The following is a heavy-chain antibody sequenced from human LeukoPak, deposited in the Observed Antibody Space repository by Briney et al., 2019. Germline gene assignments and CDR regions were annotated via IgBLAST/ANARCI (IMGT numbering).Heavy chain of an antibody. J-gene: IGHJ4*02. V-gene: IGHV3-48*01. CDR3: ARFCSSTSCEGY. CDR1: GFTFSSWS. CDR2: IGSTSTTV. D-gene: IGHD2-2*01. Sequence: GGSLRLSCVASGFTFSSWSMNWGRQAPGKGLEWVSHIGSTSTTVYYADSVKGRFTISRDNAKNSLYLQMNSLRVEDTAFYYCARFCSSTSCEGYWGQGTLVSVSS.